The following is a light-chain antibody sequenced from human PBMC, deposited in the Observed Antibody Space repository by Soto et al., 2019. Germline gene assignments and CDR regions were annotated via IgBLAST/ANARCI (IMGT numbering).Light chain of an antibody. CDR2: EVS. V-gene: IGLV2-14*01. CDR1: SSDVGGYNF. Sequence: QSVLTQPASVSGSPGQSITISCTGTSSDVGGYNFVSWYQQHPGKAPRLIIYEVSSRPSGVSYRFSGSKSGTTASLTISGLQAADEADYYCSSSTVRNTLVLFGGGTKLTVL. CDR3: SSSTVRNTLVL. J-gene: IGLJ3*02.